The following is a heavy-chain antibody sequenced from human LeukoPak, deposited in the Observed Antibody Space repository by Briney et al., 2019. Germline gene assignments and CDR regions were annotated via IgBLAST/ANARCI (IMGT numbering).Heavy chain of an antibody. Sequence: SETLSLTCTVSGGSISSYYWSWVRQPPGKGLEWIGYIYYSGSTNYNPSLKSRVTISVDTSKNQFSLKLSSVTAADTAVYYCARDLELERNRWNYFESWGQGALVTVSS. CDR2: IYYSGST. J-gene: IGHJ4*02. CDR1: GGSISSYY. D-gene: IGHD1-1*01. CDR3: ARDLELERNRWNYFES. V-gene: IGHV4-59*01.